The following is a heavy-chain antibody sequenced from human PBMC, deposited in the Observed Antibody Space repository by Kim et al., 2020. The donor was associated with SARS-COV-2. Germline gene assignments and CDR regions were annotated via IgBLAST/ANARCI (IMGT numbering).Heavy chain of an antibody. CDR1: GGSLTNYY. V-gene: IGHV4-59*01. D-gene: IGHD6-13*01. CDR3: ARGHSSNWYFDS. Sequence: TLSLTCTVSGGSLTNYYCSWIRQSPGKGLEWIGYIYYSGSTNYNPSLKSRVTISVDTSKNQFSLKLSSVTAADTAVYYCARGHSSNWYFDSWGQGTLVTVSS. J-gene: IGHJ4*02. CDR2: IYYSGST.